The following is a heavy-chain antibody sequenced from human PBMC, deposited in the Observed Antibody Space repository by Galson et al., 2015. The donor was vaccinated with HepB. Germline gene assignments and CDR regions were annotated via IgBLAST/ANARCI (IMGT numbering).Heavy chain of an antibody. D-gene: IGHD1-1*01. J-gene: IGHJ3*02. Sequence: SLRLSCAVSGFTLSTYNMNWVRQAPGKGLEWVSFIDIGNTFIKYTESVKGRFTISRDDAKNSLYLQMSSLRAEDTALYYCARDLGTSRRAYDIWGQGTLVTVSS. CDR3: ARDLGTSRRAYDI. CDR1: GFTLSTYN. CDR2: IDIGNTFI. V-gene: IGHV3-21*01.